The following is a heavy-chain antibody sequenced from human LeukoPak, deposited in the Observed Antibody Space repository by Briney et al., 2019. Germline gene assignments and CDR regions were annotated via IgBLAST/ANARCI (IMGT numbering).Heavy chain of an antibody. D-gene: IGHD3-10*01. CDR1: GFTVSSNY. Sequence: GGSLRLSCAASGFTVSSNYMSWVRQAPGKGLEWVSVIYSGGSTYYADCMKGRFTISRDNSKNTLYLQMNSLRAEDTAVYYCARVLGRYYGSGSYYPNWFDPWGQGTLVTVSS. CDR3: ARVLGRYYGSGSYYPNWFDP. V-gene: IGHV3-53*01. J-gene: IGHJ5*02. CDR2: IYSGGST.